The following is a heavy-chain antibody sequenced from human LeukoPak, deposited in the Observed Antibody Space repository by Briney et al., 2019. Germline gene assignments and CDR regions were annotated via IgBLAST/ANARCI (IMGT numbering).Heavy chain of an antibody. CDR2: ISSNSTYI. V-gene: IGHV3-21*01. CDR3: VRDPSVAGDDY. Sequence: GGSLRLSCAASGFIFSTYTMNWVRQAPGKGLEWVSSISSNSTYIYDADSVKGRFTISRDNAKNSLYLQMDSLRAEDTAVYYCVRDPSVAGDDYWGQGTLVTVSS. D-gene: IGHD6-19*01. CDR1: GFIFSTYT. J-gene: IGHJ4*02.